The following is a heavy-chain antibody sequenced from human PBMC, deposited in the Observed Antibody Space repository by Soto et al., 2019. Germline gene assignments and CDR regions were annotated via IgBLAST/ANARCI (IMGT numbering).Heavy chain of an antibody. CDR1: GFTFSSYA. J-gene: IGHJ6*02. Sequence: GGSLRLSCAASGFTFSSYAMSWVRQAPGKGLEWVSASSGSGGSTYYADSVKGRFTISRDNSKNTLYLQMNSLRAEDTAVYYCAKAPAVAGYYYYYGMDVWGQGTTVTVSS. CDR3: AKAPAVAGYYYYYGMDV. CDR2: SSGSGGST. V-gene: IGHV3-23*01. D-gene: IGHD6-19*01.